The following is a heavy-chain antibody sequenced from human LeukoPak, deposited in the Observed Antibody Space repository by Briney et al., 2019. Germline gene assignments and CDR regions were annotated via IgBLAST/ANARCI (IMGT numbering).Heavy chain of an antibody. V-gene: IGHV3-23*01. Sequence: PGGSLRLSCAASGFSFSSYAMSWVRQAPGRGVEWVSAISGSGGSTYYADSVKGRFTISRDNSKNTLYLQMNSLRAEDTAVYYCAKLPDQQQLVPIDYWGQGTLVTVSS. CDR2: ISGSGGST. CDR3: AKLPDQQQLVPIDY. CDR1: GFSFSSYA. D-gene: IGHD6-13*01. J-gene: IGHJ4*02.